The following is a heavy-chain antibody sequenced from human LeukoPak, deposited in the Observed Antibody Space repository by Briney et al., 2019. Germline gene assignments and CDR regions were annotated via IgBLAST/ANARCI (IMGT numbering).Heavy chain of an antibody. Sequence: PGGSLRLSCTASGFTFGDYAMSWFRQAPGKGLEWVGFIRSKAYGGTTEYAASVKGRFTISRDDSKSIAYLQMNSLKTEDTAVYYYTRGKNAKTYYYYGMDVWGQGTTVTVSS. J-gene: IGHJ6*02. CDR3: TRGKNAKTYYYYGMDV. CDR2: IRSKAYGGTT. CDR1: GFTFGDYA. V-gene: IGHV3-49*03.